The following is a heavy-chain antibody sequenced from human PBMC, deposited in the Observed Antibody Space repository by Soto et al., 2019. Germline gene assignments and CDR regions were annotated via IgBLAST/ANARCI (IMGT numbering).Heavy chain of an antibody. V-gene: IGHV3-30-3*01. CDR1: GFTFSSYA. CDR3: ARVVLLWFGELLGGIDY. Sequence: EGSLRLSCASSGFTFSSYAMHWVRQAPGKGLEWVAVISYDGSNKYYADSVKGRFTISRDNSKNTLYLQMNSLRAEDTAVYYCARVVLLWFGELLGGIDYWGQGTLVTVSS. D-gene: IGHD3-10*01. J-gene: IGHJ4*02. CDR2: ISYDGSNK.